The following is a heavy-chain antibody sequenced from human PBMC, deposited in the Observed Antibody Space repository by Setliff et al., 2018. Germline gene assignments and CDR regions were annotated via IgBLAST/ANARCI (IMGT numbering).Heavy chain of an antibody. Sequence: ASVKVSCKASGYTLTNYYMHWVRQAPGQGLEWMGIINPSGGLTRYAQKFQGRVTMTRGTSTSTVYMEVSRLRSEDTAVYYCVREGVDTRSSTDYRYYMDVWGKGPTVTVSS. J-gene: IGHJ6*03. V-gene: IGHV1-46*01. D-gene: IGHD5-18*01. CDR3: VREGVDTRSSTDYRYYMDV. CDR1: GYTLTNYY. CDR2: INPSGGLT.